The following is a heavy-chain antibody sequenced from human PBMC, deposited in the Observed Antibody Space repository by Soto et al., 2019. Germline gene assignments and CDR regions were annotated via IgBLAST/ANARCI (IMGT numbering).Heavy chain of an antibody. V-gene: IGHV4-34*01. CDR1: GGSFSGYY. CDR3: ATRRPFDY. J-gene: IGHJ4*02. CDR2: IDHSGST. Sequence: SETLSLTCAVYGGSFSGYYWSWIRQPPGKGLEWIGEIDHSGSTNYNPSLKSRVTISVDTSKNQFSLKLSSVTAADAAVYYCATRRPFDYWGQGTLVTV.